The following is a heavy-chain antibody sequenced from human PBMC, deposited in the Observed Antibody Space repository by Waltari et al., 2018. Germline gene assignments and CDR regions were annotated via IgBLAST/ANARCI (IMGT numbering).Heavy chain of an antibody. J-gene: IGHJ3*02. V-gene: IGHV1-69*14. CDR3: ARDKGAARPLAFDI. Sequence: QVQLVQSGAEVKKPGSSVKVSCKASGGTFSSYAISWGRQAPGQGLEWMGGIIPIFGTANYAQKFQGRVTITADKSTSTAYMELSSLRSEDTAVYYCARDKGAARPLAFDIWGQGTMVTVSS. CDR2: IIPIFGTA. D-gene: IGHD6-6*01. CDR1: GGTFSSYA.